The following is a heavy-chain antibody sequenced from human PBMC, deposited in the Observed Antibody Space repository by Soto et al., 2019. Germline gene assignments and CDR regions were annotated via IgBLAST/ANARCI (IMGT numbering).Heavy chain of an antibody. CDR1: GFTFDAYG. CDR3: AKDKTYGYYYGSGSYYNWYFDL. D-gene: IGHD3-10*01. Sequence: QVQLVESGGGVVQPGRSLRLSCAAFGFTFDAYGIHWVRQAPGKGLEWVAVISHDGSHKYYADSVKGRFTISRDSSKRTLSLQMNSLRPEDTAVYYCAKDKTYGYYYGSGSYYNWYFDLWGRGTLATVSS. V-gene: IGHV3-30*18. J-gene: IGHJ2*01. CDR2: ISHDGSHK.